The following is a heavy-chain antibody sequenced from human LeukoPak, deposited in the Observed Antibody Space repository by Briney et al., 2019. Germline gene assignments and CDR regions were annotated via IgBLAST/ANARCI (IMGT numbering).Heavy chain of an antibody. CDR3: ARATFSRATLELDY. V-gene: IGHV4-59*01. CDR1: GGSISSYY. CDR2: IYYSGST. D-gene: IGHD1-26*01. Sequence: SETLSLTCTVSGGSISSYYWSWIRQPPGKGLEWIGYIYYSGSTNYNPSLKSRVTISVDTSKNQFSLKLSSVTAADTAVYYCARATFSRATLELDYWGQGTLVTVSS. J-gene: IGHJ4*02.